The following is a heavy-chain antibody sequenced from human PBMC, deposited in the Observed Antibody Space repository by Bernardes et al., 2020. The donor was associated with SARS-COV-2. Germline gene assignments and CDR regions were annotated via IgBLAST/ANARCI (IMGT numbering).Heavy chain of an antibody. V-gene: IGHV3-74*01. Sequence: GGSLRLSCVAPGLSNYWMHWVRQAPGQGLVWVSRIEKAGSVIDYADSVRGRFTIFRDNARDTLYLQMDSLTADDTAVYYCSRDFGGHADYWGQGTLVTVAS. D-gene: IGHD2-15*01. CDR1: GLSNYW. J-gene: IGHJ4*02. CDR2: IEKAGSVI. CDR3: SRDFGGHADY.